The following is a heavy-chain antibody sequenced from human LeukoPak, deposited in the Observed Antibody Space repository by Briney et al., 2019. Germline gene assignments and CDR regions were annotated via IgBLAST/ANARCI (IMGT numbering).Heavy chain of an antibody. CDR1: GFTFSSYA. CDR2: ISGSGGST. V-gene: IGHV3-23*01. J-gene: IGHJ4*02. CDR3: AKLGVVGATGDYFDY. Sequence: GGSLRLSCAASGFTFSSYAMSWVRQAPGKGLEWVSAISGSGGSTYYADSEKGRFTISRDNSKNTLYLQMNSLRAEDTAVYYCAKLGVVGATGDYFDYWGQGTLVTVSS. D-gene: IGHD1-26*01.